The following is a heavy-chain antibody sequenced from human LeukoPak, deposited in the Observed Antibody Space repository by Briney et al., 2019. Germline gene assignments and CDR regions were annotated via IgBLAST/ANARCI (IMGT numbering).Heavy chain of an antibody. CDR3: VTRTD. Sequence: PSDTLSLTCTVYGGSFSSHYWAWIRQPPGKGLEWIGEINPAGGTNYNPSLKSRVTMSIDTSKNHFSLKLSSVTAADTAVYYCVTRTDWGQGTLVTVSS. CDR1: GGSFSSHY. V-gene: IGHV4-34*01. CDR2: INPAGGT. D-gene: IGHD1-14*01. J-gene: IGHJ4*02.